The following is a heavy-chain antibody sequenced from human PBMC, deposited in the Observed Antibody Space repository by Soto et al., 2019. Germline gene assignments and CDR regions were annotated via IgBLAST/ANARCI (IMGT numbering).Heavy chain of an antibody. CDR2: ISDSSSYI. Sequence: GGSLSASCAASGFPFSSYTMYWVREAPGKGLEWGPCISDSSSYIYDADSVKGRFTISRHNAKNSLYLQMNSLRAEDTAVYYCARDVTAGTTVTTTFDYWGQGTLVNVSS. V-gene: IGHV3-21*01. J-gene: IGHJ4*02. CDR3: ARDVTAGTTVTTTFDY. D-gene: IGHD4-4*01. CDR1: GFPFSSYT.